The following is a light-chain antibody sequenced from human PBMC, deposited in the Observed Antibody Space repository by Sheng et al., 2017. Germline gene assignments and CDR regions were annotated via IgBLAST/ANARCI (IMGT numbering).Light chain of an antibody. Sequence: EIVLTQSPATLSLSPGERATLSCRASQDISSYLAWYQQKPGQAPRLLIYEASNRATGVPARFSGSGSGTDFTLTISSLEPEDFAIYYCQQRSDWPRTFGLGT. CDR3: QQRSDWPRT. J-gene: IGKJ1*01. CDR2: EAS. V-gene: IGKV3-11*01. CDR1: QDISSY.